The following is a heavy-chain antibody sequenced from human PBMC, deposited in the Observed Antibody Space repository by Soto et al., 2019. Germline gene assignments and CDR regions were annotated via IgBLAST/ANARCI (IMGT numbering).Heavy chain of an antibody. CDR1: GGSISSGGYS. V-gene: IGHV4-30-2*01. J-gene: IGHJ5*02. D-gene: IGHD2-2*01. Sequence: QLQLQESGSGLAKPSQTLSLTCAVSGGSISSGGYSWSWIRQPPGKGLEWIGYIYHSGSTYYNPSLXSXXTISVDRSKNQFSLKLSSVTAADTAVYYCARVPDRWGQGTLVTVSS. CDR2: IYHSGST. CDR3: ARVPDR.